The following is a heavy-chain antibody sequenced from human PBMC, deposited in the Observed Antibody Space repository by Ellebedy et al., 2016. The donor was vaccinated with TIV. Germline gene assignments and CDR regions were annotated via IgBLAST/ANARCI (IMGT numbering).Heavy chain of an antibody. CDR2: IVVGSGNT. V-gene: IGHV1-58*02. CDR3: AADIEFGMDV. J-gene: IGHJ6*02. CDR1: GGTFSSYA. D-gene: IGHD2-15*01. Sequence: ASVKVSCKASGGTFSSYAISWVRQAPGQGLEWIGWIVVGSGNTNYAQKFQERVTITRDMSTSTAYMELSSLRYDDTAMYYCAADIEFGMDVWGQGTTVTVSS.